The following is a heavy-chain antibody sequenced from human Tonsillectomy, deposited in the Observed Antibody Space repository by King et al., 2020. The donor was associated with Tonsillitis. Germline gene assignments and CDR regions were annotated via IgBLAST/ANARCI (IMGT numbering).Heavy chain of an antibody. J-gene: IGHJ4*02. Sequence: QLVESGGGLVQPGRSLRLSCTSSGFNFAEYAMKWFRQAPGKGLEWVGFIRSKDYGGTTEYAALMKGRFTISRDDSKSIAYLQMNSLKTEDTAVYYCTATYYYGSGSGYYFDYWGQGTLVTVSS. CDR2: IRSKDYGGTT. V-gene: IGHV3-49*03. CDR3: TATYYYGSGSGYYFDY. D-gene: IGHD3-10*01. CDR1: GFNFAEYA.